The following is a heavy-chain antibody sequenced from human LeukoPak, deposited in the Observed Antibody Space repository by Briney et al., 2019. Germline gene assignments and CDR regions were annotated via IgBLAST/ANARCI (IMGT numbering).Heavy chain of an antibody. D-gene: IGHD3-22*01. Sequence: SETLSLTRTVPGGSISSYYWSWIRQPPGKGLEWIGYIYYSGSTNYNPSLKSRVTISVDTSKNQFSLKLSSVTAADTAVYYCARLDTYYYDSTPTYAFDIWGQGTMVTVSS. V-gene: IGHV4-59*01. J-gene: IGHJ3*02. CDR3: ARLDTYYYDSTPTYAFDI. CDR2: IYYSGST. CDR1: GGSISSYY.